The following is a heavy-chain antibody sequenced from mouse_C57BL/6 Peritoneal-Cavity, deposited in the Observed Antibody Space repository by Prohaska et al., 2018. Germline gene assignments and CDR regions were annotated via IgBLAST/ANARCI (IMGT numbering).Heavy chain of an antibody. V-gene: IGHV1-5*01. J-gene: IGHJ2*01. CDR1: VSSFISYS. CDR3: TRNTEVGRVDD. D-gene: IGHD1-1*01. CDR2: IYPGNSDT. Sequence: GTVLAPPSASLQLFCHSSVSSFISYSLHWVTLTLRHGLEWIVAIYPGNSDTSYNQKFKGKAKLTAVTSASTAYMELSRLTNEDSAVYYCTRNTEVGRVDDWGQGTTVTVSS.